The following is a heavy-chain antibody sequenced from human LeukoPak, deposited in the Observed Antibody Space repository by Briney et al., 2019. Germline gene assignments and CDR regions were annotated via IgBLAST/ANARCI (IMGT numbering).Heavy chain of an antibody. D-gene: IGHD3-16*01. V-gene: IGHV4-39*01. CDR3: RGDLGIDY. CDR2: IYYSGST. CDR1: GGSISSSSYY. J-gene: IGHJ4*02. Sequence: SETLSLTCTVSGGSISSSSYYWGWIRQPPGKGLEWIGSIYYSGSTHYNPSLKSRVTISVDTSKNQFSLKLSSVTAADTAVYYCRGDLGIDYWGQGTLVTVSS.